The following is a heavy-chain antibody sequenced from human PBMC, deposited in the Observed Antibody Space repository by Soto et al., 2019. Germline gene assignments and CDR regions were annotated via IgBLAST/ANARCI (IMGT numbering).Heavy chain of an antibody. D-gene: IGHD2-2*02. CDR2: IKQDGSEK. V-gene: IGHV3-7*01. CDR1: GFTCSSYW. J-gene: IGHJ4*02. CDR3: ARHYTPDY. Sequence: EVQLVESGGGLVQPGGSLRLSCAASGFTCSSYWMSWVRQAPGKGLEWVANIKQDGSEKYYVDSVKGRFTISRDNAKNSLYLQMNSLRAEDTAVYYCARHYTPDYWGQGTLVTVSS.